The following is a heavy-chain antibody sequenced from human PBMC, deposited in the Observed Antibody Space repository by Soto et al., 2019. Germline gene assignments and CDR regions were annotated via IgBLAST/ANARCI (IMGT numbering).Heavy chain of an antibody. V-gene: IGHV1-2*04. Sequence: GASVKVSCKASGYTFTGYYMHWVRQAPGQGLEWMGWINPNSGGTNYAQKFQGWVTMTRDTSISTAYMELSRLRSDDTAVYYCARMYCSGGSCYPLAGFYGMDVWGQGTTVPVS. D-gene: IGHD2-15*01. CDR3: ARMYCSGGSCYPLAGFYGMDV. CDR2: INPNSGGT. CDR1: GYTFTGYY. J-gene: IGHJ6*02.